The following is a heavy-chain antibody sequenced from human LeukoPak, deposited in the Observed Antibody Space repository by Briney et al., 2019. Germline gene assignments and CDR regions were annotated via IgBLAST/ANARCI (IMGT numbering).Heavy chain of an antibody. CDR1: GGSISSYY. Sequence: SETLSLTYTVSGGSISSYYWSWIRQPPATGREWIGYIYYSGSTNYNPSLKSRVAISVDPSKIQFSLKLSSVTAADTAVYYCVREKRPRNWFDPWGQGTLATVSS. V-gene: IGHV4-59*01. J-gene: IGHJ5*02. CDR3: VREKRPRNWFDP. CDR2: IYYSGST.